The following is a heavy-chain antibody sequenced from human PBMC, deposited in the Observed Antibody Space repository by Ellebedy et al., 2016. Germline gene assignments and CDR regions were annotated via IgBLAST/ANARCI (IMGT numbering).Heavy chain of an antibody. Sequence: SETLSLTCTVSGGSISSGGYYWSWIRQHPGKGLEWIGYIYYSGSTYYNPSLKSRVTISVDTSKNQFSLKLSSVTAADTAVYYCARLEDSSSSENWYFDLWGRGTLVTVSS. CDR2: IYYSGST. D-gene: IGHD6-6*01. CDR1: GGSISSGGYY. CDR3: ARLEDSSSSENWYFDL. J-gene: IGHJ2*01. V-gene: IGHV4-31*03.